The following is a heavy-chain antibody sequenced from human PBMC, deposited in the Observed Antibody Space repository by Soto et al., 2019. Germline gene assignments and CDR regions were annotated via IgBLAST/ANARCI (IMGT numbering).Heavy chain of an antibody. J-gene: IGHJ5*02. Sequence: QVQLQESGPGLVKPSQTLSLTCTVSGGSISSGDYYWSWIRQPPGKGLEWIGYIYYSGSTYYNPSLKSRVTIAVDTSKNQFSLKLSSVTAADTAVYYCAREGYYYDSPGWFDPWGQGTLVTVSS. CDR3: AREGYYYDSPGWFDP. V-gene: IGHV4-30-4*01. CDR2: IYYSGST. D-gene: IGHD3-22*01. CDR1: GGSISSGDYY.